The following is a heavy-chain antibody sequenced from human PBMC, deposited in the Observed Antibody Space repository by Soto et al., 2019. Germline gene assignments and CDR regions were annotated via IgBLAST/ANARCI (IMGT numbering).Heavy chain of an antibody. Sequence: QVQLVQSGAEVKKPGSSVKVSCKASGGTFSSYAISWVRQAPGQGLEWMGGIIPIFGTANYAQKFQGRVTITADESTSSAYMELSSLRSADTAVYYCARGGPSVVVVAAIDEYFQHWGQGTLVTVSS. J-gene: IGHJ1*01. CDR1: GGTFSSYA. V-gene: IGHV1-69*01. CDR3: ARGGPSVVVVAAIDEYFQH. D-gene: IGHD2-15*01. CDR2: IIPIFGTA.